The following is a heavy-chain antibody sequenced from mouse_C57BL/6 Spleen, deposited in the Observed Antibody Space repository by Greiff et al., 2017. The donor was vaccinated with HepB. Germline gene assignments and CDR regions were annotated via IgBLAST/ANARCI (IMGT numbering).Heavy chain of an antibody. CDR3: ARIYYGNLYAMDY. CDR1: GYTFTNYW. Sequence: VKLVESGAELVRPGTSVKMSCKASGYTFTNYWIGWAKQRPGHGLEWIGDIYPGGGYTNYNEKFKGKATLTADKSSSTAYMQFSSLTSEDSAIYYCARIYYGNLYAMDYWGQGTSVTVSS. CDR2: IYPGGGYT. J-gene: IGHJ4*01. D-gene: IGHD2-1*01. V-gene: IGHV1-63*01.